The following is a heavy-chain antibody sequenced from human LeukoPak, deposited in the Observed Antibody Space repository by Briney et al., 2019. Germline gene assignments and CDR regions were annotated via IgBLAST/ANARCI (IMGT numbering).Heavy chain of an antibody. J-gene: IGHJ5*02. CDR2: IYHSGST. D-gene: IGHD3-9*01. Sequence: KPSETLSLTCAVSGYSISSGYYWGWIRQPPGKGLEWIGRIYHSGSTYYNPSLKSRVTISVDTSKNQFSLKLSSVTAADTAVYYCARGGVAYYDILTGHNWFDPWGQGTLVTVSS. CDR1: GYSISSGYY. CDR3: ARGGVAYYDILTGHNWFDP. V-gene: IGHV4-38-2*01.